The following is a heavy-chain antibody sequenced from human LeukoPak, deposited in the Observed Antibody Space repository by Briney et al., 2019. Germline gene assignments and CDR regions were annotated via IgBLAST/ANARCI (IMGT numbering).Heavy chain of an antibody. Sequence: QPGGSLRLSCVASGFTFSNYWMHWVRHAPGKGLVWVSRINTDGSTTTYADSVKGRFTISRDNAKNTLYLQLNSLRAEETAVYFCARAADYYASGIFYGGQGTLVTVSS. D-gene: IGHD3-10*01. J-gene: IGHJ4*02. V-gene: IGHV3-74*01. CDR2: INTDGSTT. CDR3: ARAADYYASGIFY. CDR1: GFTFSNYW.